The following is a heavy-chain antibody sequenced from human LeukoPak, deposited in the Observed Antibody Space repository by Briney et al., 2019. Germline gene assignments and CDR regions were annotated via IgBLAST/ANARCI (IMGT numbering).Heavy chain of an antibody. Sequence: GGSLRLSCAASGFTFSSYSMNWVRQAPGKGLEWVSSISSSSSYIYYADSVKGRFTISRDNAKNSLYLQMNSLRAEDTAVYYCASGPNYDTLTGADAFDIWGQGTMVTVSS. J-gene: IGHJ3*02. CDR3: ASGPNYDTLTGADAFDI. D-gene: IGHD3-9*01. CDR2: ISSSSSYI. CDR1: GFTFSSYS. V-gene: IGHV3-21*01.